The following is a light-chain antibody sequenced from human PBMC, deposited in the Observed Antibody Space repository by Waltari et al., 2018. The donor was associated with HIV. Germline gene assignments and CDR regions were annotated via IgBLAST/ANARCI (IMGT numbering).Light chain of an antibody. Sequence: AIQMTQSPSSLSASVGDRVTITCRPSQDIGNDLGWYQQRPGKAPKLLIFSSSNLHTGAPSRFSGSGSGTNFTLTINSLQFVDFATYYCLQDFSFPYTFGPGTKLDIK. V-gene: IGKV1-6*01. CDR1: QDIGND. CDR3: LQDFSFPYT. CDR2: SSS. J-gene: IGKJ2*01.